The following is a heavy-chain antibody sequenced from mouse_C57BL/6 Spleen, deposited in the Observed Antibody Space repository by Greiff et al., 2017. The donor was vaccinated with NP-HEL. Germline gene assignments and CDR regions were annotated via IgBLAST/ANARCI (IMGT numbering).Heavy chain of an antibody. J-gene: IGHJ4*01. V-gene: IGHV5-16*01. CDR3: AREAGTRYAMDY. Sequence: EVKLVESEGGLVQPGSSMKLSCTASGFTFSDYYMAWVRQVPEKGLEWVANINYDGSSTYYLDSLKSRFIISRDNAKNILYLQMSSLKSEDTATYYCAREAGTRYAMDYWGQGTSVTVSS. CDR1: GFTFSDYY. CDR2: INYDGSST. D-gene: IGHD4-1*01.